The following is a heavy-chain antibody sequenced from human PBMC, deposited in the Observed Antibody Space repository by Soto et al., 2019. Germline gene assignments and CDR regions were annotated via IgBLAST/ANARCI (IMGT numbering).Heavy chain of an antibody. CDR2: IIPIFGTA. V-gene: IGHV1-69*12. CDR3: ARVLRGVLLWFGGMDV. J-gene: IGHJ6*02. D-gene: IGHD3-10*01. CDR1: GGTFSSYA. Sequence: QVQLVQSGAEVKKPGSSVKVSCKASGGTFSSYAISWVRQAPGQGLEWMGGIIPIFGTANYAQKFQGRVTVTADESTSTAYMELSSLRSEDTAVYYCARVLRGVLLWFGGMDVWGQGTTVTVSS.